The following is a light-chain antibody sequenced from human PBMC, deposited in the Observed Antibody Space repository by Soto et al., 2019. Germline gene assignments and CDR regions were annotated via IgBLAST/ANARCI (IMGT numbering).Light chain of an antibody. CDR3: QQYGGSPPKYT. CDR1: QSVGSSY. Sequence: EIVLTQSPGTLSLSPGERATLSCRASQSVGSSYLAWYQQKPGQAPRLLIYGASSRATGIPDRFSGSGSGTDFPLTISRLEPEDFAVHYCQQYGGSPPKYTFGQGTKLEIK. V-gene: IGKV3-20*01. CDR2: GAS. J-gene: IGKJ2*01.